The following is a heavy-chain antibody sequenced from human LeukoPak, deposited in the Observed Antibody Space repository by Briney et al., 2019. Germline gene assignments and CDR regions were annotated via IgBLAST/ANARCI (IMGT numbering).Heavy chain of an antibody. CDR1: GGFISSGGYS. Sequence: SETLSLTCAVSGGFISSGGYSWSWIRQPPGKGLEWIGYIYHSGSTYYNPSLKSRVTISVDRSKNQFSLKLSSVTAADTAVYYCAREGGARQFDPWGQGTLVTVSS. CDR3: AREGGARQFDP. CDR2: IYHSGST. J-gene: IGHJ5*02. V-gene: IGHV4-30-2*01. D-gene: IGHD3-16*01.